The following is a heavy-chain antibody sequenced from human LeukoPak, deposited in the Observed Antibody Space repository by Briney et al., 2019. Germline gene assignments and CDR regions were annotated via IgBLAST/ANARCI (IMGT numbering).Heavy chain of an antibody. V-gene: IGHV3-30*02. Sequence: GGSLRLSCAASGFTFSSYCMHWVRQAPGKGLEWVAFIRYDGSNKYYADSVKGRFTISRDNSKNTLYLQMNSLRAEDTAVYYCATPIVVVPAAKPRTAFDIWGQGTMVTVSS. D-gene: IGHD2-2*02. CDR1: GFTFSSYC. J-gene: IGHJ3*02. CDR3: ATPIVVVPAAKPRTAFDI. CDR2: IRYDGSNK.